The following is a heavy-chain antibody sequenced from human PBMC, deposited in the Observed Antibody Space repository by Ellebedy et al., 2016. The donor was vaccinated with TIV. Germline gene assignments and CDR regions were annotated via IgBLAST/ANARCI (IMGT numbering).Heavy chain of an antibody. V-gene: IGHV3-74*01. J-gene: IGHJ4*02. Sequence: GESLKISCASSGFTFSSYWMHWVRQAPGKGLVWVSRINRDGSGTVYADSVKGRFTISRDNAKNTLYLQMNSLRAEETAVYYCVSRVATTSGFDYWGQGTLVTVSS. CDR3: VSRVATTSGFDY. CDR2: INRDGSGT. CDR1: GFTFSSYW. D-gene: IGHD5-12*01.